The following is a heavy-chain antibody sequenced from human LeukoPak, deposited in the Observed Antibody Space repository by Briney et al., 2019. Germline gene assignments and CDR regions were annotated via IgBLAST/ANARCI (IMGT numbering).Heavy chain of an antibody. J-gene: IGHJ4*02. CDR3: AKGYLWFGELSPFDY. Sequence: PGGSLRLSCAASGFTFSSYGMHWVRQAPGKGLEWVAFIRYDGSNKYYADSVKGRFTISRDNSKNTLYLQMNSLRAEDTAVYYCAKGYLWFGELSPFDYWGQGTLVTVSS. V-gene: IGHV3-30*02. CDR2: IRYDGSNK. CDR1: GFTFSSYG. D-gene: IGHD3-10*01.